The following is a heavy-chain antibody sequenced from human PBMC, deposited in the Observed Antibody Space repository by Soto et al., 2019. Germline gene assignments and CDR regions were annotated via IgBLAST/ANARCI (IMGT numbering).Heavy chain of an antibody. CDR3: ARAGYDSSGSDY. J-gene: IGHJ4*02. V-gene: IGHV1-3*01. Sequence: GSSVKVSCKASGYTFTNYAMHWVRQAPGQRLEWMGWINAGNGNTKYSQKFQGRVTITRDTSASTAYMELSSLRSEDTAVYYCARAGYDSSGSDYWGQGTLVTVSS. D-gene: IGHD3-22*01. CDR1: GYTFTNYA. CDR2: INAGNGNT.